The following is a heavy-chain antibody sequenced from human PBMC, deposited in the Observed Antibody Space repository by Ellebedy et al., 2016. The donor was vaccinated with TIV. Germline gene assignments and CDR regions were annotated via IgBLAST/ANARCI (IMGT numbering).Heavy chain of an antibody. J-gene: IGHJ4*02. D-gene: IGHD3-3*02. CDR3: ATFASGLHFSGYLDS. CDR1: GGPITHYY. Sequence: MPSETLSLTCSVSGGPITHYYWSWLRQPPGKRPEWIGNIYYGGSTNYNPSLKSRIIISVDTSTSQFSLSLSSVTAADTAVYYCATFASGLHFSGYLDSWGQGTLVTVSS. V-gene: IGHV4-59*01. CDR2: IYYGGST.